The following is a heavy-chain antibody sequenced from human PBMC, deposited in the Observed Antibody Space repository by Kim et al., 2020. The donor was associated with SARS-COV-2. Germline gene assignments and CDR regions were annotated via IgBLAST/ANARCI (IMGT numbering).Heavy chain of an antibody. J-gene: IGHJ5*02. CDR3: ATDAWYSGSGSYNFIGWFDR. CDR2: INAGNGDT. CDR1: GYTFTNYV. D-gene: IGHD3-10*01. Sequence: ASVKVSCKASGYTFTNYVIHWVRQAPGQRLEWMGWINAGNGDTKYSQKFQGRVTITRDTSASTAYVELSSLRSEDTAMYYCATDAWYSGSGSYNFIGWFDRWGQGSLVTVSA. V-gene: IGHV1-3*01.